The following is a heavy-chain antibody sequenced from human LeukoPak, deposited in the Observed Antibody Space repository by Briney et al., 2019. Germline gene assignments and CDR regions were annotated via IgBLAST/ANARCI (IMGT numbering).Heavy chain of an antibody. D-gene: IGHD4-17*01. J-gene: IGHJ4*02. CDR1: GITLSHYS. Sequence: GGSLRLSCAASGITLSHYSMNWVRQAPGKGLEWLSYISTSSSTIYYADSVKGRFTISRDNAKNSLYLQMNSLRAEDTVVYYCARRYGDYAGSFEYWGQGTLVTVSS. CDR3: ARRYGDYAGSFEY. V-gene: IGHV3-48*01. CDR2: ISTSSSTI.